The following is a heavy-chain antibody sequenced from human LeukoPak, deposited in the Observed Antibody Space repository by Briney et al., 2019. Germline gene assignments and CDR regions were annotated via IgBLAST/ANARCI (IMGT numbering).Heavy chain of an antibody. Sequence: GGSLRLSCAASGFTFKNYAMSWVRQAPGKGLEWVAGMSGSGDRTFYADSVKGRFTIPRDNSKHTLYLEMNSLRAGDTARYFCARDSISMIVVGIDSWGQGTLVTVSS. CDR3: ARDSISMIVVGIDS. D-gene: IGHD3-22*01. J-gene: IGHJ4*02. CDR1: GFTFKNYA. CDR2: MSGSGDRT. V-gene: IGHV3-23*01.